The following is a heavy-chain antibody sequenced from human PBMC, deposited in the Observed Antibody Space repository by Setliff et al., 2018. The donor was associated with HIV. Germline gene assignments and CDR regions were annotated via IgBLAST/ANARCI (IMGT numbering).Heavy chain of an antibody. V-gene: IGHV3-30*02. Sequence: PGGSLRLSCATSGFTFSSHGIHWVRQAPGKGLEWVVFIRYDGNNKYYADSVKGRFTISRDNSKNTLDLQMNSLRAEDTAVYYCAKDHESSGWFRGYIDYWGPGTLVTVSS. D-gene: IGHD6-19*01. J-gene: IGHJ4*02. CDR3: AKDHESSGWFRGYIDY. CDR1: GFTFSSHG. CDR2: IRYDGNNK.